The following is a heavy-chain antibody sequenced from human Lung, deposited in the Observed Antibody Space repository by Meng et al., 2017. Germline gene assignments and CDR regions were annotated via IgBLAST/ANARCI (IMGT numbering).Heavy chain of an antibody. D-gene: IGHD4-17*01. J-gene: IGHJ4*02. CDR1: GFTFSTHW. V-gene: IGHV3-74*01. CDR2: ITGDGSST. CDR3: ARGGVTTDD. Sequence: EGRRVESGGVLVPPGGSLSLSCAASGFTFSTHWMHWVRQAPGKGLEWVSRITGDGSSTIYADSVQGRFTMSRDNAKNTLSLQMNSLRAEDTAVYYCARGGVTTDDWGQGTLVTVSS.